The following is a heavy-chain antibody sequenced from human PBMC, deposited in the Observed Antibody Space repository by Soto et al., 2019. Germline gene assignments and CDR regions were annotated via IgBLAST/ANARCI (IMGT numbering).Heavy chain of an antibody. D-gene: IGHD1-26*01. Sequence: QLQLQESGPGLVKPSETLSLTCIVSGGSVSSSTYYWAWIRQFPGKGLEWIGSIYYSGSTYYNPSLKSRITISIDRSNNQFSLKLTSVTAADTAVYYCAPVGIGTKTVDYWGQGTLVTVSS. CDR3: APVGIGTKTVDY. J-gene: IGHJ4*02. CDR2: IYYSGST. CDR1: GGSVSSSTYY. V-gene: IGHV4-39*01.